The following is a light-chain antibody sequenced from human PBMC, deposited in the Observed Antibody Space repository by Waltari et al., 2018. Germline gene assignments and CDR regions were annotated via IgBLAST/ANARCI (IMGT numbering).Light chain of an antibody. Sequence: EIVLTQSPATLSLSPGERATLSCRASQSVGISLAWYQQKPGQAPRLLIYDASNSATGIPVRFSGSGSGTDFTLTISSLEPEDFAXYYXXXXXKXPLTFGQGTKVEIK. V-gene: IGKV3-11*01. CDR1: QSVGIS. CDR3: XXXXKXPLT. CDR2: DAS. J-gene: IGKJ1*01.